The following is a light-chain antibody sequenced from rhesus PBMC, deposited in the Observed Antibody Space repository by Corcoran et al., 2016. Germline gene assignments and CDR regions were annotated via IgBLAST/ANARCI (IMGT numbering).Light chain of an antibody. CDR3: LQYNSYPYS. J-gene: IGKJ2*01. Sequence: DIQMTQSPSSLSASVGDTVTITCRASQGFSSYLNWFPQKPGKAPKLLIYATSSLESGVPSRFSGSGSGTEFTLTSSSLQPEDFAAYYCLQYNSYPYSFGQGTKVEIK. CDR2: ATS. V-gene: IGKV1-28*02. CDR1: QGFSSY.